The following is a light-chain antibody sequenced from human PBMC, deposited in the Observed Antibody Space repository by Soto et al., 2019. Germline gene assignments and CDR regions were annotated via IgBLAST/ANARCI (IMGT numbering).Light chain of an antibody. CDR2: DIN. V-gene: IGLV2-14*01. Sequence: QSALAQPASVSGSPGQSITISCTGTSSDVGNYIFVSWYRQHPGKAPKLMIYDINNRPSGVSNRFSGSKSGNTASLTISGLQAGDEADYYCIAYTTSAFYVFGTGTKVTVL. CDR1: SSDVGNYIF. J-gene: IGLJ1*01. CDR3: IAYTTSAFYV.